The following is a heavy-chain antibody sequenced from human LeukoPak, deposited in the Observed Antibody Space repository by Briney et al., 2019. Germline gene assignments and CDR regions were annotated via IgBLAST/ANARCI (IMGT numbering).Heavy chain of an antibody. V-gene: IGHV3-23*01. CDR3: AKETPGYFDY. Sequence: GGSLRLSCAASGFTFKNVWMNWVRQAPGKGLEWVSAISGSGGSTYYADSVKGRFTISRDNSKNTLYPQMDSLRAEDTAVYYCAKETPGYFDYWGQGTLVTVSS. J-gene: IGHJ4*02. CDR1: GFTFKNVW. CDR2: ISGSGGST.